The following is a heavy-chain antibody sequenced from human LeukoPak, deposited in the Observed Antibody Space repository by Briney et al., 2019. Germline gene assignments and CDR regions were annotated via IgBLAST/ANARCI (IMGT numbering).Heavy chain of an antibody. CDR1: GGSISSSSYY. Sequence: SETLSLTCTVSGGSISSSSYYWGWIRQPPGKGLEWIGSISYRGTTFYNPSLKSRVTISVDTSKNQSFLKVSSVTAADTAVYYCARGPHPGGAGYNLIDHWGQGTLVTVSP. V-gene: IGHV4-39*01. CDR2: ISYRGTT. J-gene: IGHJ4*02. D-gene: IGHD5-24*01. CDR3: ARGPHPGGAGYNLIDH.